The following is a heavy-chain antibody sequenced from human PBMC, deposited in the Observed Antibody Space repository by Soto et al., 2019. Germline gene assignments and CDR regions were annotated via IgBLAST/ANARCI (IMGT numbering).Heavy chain of an antibody. CDR2: INSDGSST. Sequence: GGSLRLSCAASGFTFSSYWMHWVRQAPGRGLVWVSRINSDGSSTSYADAVEGRVTISRDNAKNTLYLQRNRLIAEDTAVYYCAREARGSGSLTRALDYYYGIDAWGQGTTVTVSS. V-gene: IGHV3-74*01. CDR1: GFTFSSYW. CDR3: AREARGSGSLTRALDYYYGIDA. D-gene: IGHD1-26*01. J-gene: IGHJ6*02.